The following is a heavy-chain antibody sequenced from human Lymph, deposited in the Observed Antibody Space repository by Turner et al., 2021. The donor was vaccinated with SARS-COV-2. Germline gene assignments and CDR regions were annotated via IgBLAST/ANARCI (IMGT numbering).Heavy chain of an antibody. V-gene: IGHV3-43*02. J-gene: IGHJ4*02. CDR3: AKEGLSGRRLQFVPYFAY. Sequence: EVQLVESGGGVVQPGGSLRLSCAASGFTFDDYAMHWVRQAPGKGLEWVSIISGDGGSTYYADSGKGRFTISRDDSKNSLYLKINSLRTEDTALYYCAKEGLSGRRLQFVPYFAYWGQGTLVSVSS. D-gene: IGHD5-12*01. CDR2: ISGDGGST. CDR1: GFTFDDYA.